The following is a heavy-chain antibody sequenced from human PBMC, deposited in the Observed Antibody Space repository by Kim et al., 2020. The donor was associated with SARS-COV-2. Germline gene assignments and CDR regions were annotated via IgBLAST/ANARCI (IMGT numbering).Heavy chain of an antibody. CDR3: AKVGRVSYFDY. J-gene: IGHJ4*02. D-gene: IGHD6-13*01. Sequence: YYADSVKGRFTISRDNSKNTLYLQMNSLRAEDTAVYYCAKVGRVSYFDYWGQGTLVTVSS. V-gene: IGHV3-23*01.